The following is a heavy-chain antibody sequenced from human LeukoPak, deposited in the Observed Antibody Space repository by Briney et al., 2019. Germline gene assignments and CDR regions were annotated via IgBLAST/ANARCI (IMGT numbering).Heavy chain of an antibody. CDR1: GFTFSSYS. D-gene: IGHD4-23*01. Sequence: GGSLRLSCAASGFTFSSYSMNWVRQAPGKGLEWVSSISSSSSYIYYADSVKGRFTISRDNAKNSLFLQMNSLRAEDTAAYYCARGGTTVVTDYGYWGQGTLVTVSS. V-gene: IGHV3-21*01. CDR3: ARGGTTVVTDYGY. J-gene: IGHJ4*02. CDR2: ISSSSSYI.